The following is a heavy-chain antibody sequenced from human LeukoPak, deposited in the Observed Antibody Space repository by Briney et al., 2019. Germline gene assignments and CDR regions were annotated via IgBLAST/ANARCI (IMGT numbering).Heavy chain of an antibody. D-gene: IGHD3-22*01. Sequence: GGSLRLSCAASGFTFSDYYMSWIRQAPGKGLEWVSYISSSGSTIYYADSVKGRFTISRDNSKNTLYLQMNSLRAEDTAVYYCAKDEGGTYYYDSSGRADWYFDYWGQGTLVTVSS. V-gene: IGHV3-11*01. CDR2: ISSSGSTI. J-gene: IGHJ4*02. CDR1: GFTFSDYY. CDR3: AKDEGGTYYYDSSGRADWYFDY.